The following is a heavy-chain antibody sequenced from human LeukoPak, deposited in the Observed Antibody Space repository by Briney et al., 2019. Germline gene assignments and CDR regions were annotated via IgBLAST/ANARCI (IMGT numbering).Heavy chain of an antibody. CDR3: AKDAYSYGYDYYYGMDV. D-gene: IGHD5-18*01. V-gene: IGHV3-23*01. CDR2: ISGSGGST. J-gene: IGHJ6*01. CDR1: GFTFSSYA. Sequence: GGSLRLSCAASGFTFSSYAMSWVRQGPGKGLEWVSAISGSGGSTYYADSVKGRFTISRDNSKNTLYLQMNSLRAEDTAVYYCAKDAYSYGYDYYYGMDVWGQGTTVTVSS.